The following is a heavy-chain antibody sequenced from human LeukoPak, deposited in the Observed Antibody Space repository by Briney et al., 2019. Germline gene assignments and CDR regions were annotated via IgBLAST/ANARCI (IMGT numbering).Heavy chain of an antibody. CDR3: AKSKAVAGTTDY. CDR1: GGSFSGYY. Sequence: PSETLSLTCAVYGGSFSGYYWSWIRQPPGKGLEWVSAISGSGGSTYYADSVKGRFTISRDNSKNTLYLQMNSLRAEDTAVYYCAKSKAVAGTTDYWGQGTLVTVSS. V-gene: IGHV3-23*01. J-gene: IGHJ4*02. D-gene: IGHD6-19*01. CDR2: ISGSGGST.